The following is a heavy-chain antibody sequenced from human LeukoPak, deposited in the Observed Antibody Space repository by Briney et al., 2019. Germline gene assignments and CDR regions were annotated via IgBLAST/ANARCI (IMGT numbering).Heavy chain of an antibody. V-gene: IGHV5-51*01. D-gene: IGHD5-18*01. CDR1: GYSFTSYL. CDR3: ARQTAMGRSGDY. Sequence: GESLKISCKASGYSFTSYLIGWVRQMPGKGLEWMGIIDPSDSDTRYTPSFQGQVTISADKSLSTAYLQWNSLKGSNTAMYYCARQTAMGRSGDYWGQGTLVTVSS. CDR2: IDPSDSDT. J-gene: IGHJ4*02.